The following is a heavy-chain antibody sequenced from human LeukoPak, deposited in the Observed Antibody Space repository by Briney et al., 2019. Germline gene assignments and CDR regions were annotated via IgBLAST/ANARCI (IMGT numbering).Heavy chain of an antibody. J-gene: IGHJ4*02. D-gene: IGHD3-9*01. CDR2: IYTSGST. V-gene: IGHV4-61*02. CDR1: GGSISGGSYY. Sequence: SQTLSLTCTVSGGSISGGSYYWSWIRQPAGKGLEWIGRIYTSGSTNYNPSLKSRVTISVDTSKNQFSLKLSSVTAADTAVYYCARGPLLYDILTGYDYWGQGTLVTVSS. CDR3: ARGPLLYDILTGYDY.